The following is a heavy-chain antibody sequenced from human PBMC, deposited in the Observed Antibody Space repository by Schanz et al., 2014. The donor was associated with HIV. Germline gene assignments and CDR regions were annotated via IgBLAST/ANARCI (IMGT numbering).Heavy chain of an antibody. D-gene: IGHD6-19*01. CDR1: GGTFRTYA. Sequence: QVQLVQSGAEVKKPGSSVKVSCKTLGGTFRTYAVSWVRQAPGQGLEWMGGINPNSGGTNYAQKFQGRVTMTRDTSLSVVYMELSRLRSDDTAVYYCARTSGWSNRAWWYFDLWGRGTLVTVSS. V-gene: IGHV1-2*02. CDR2: INPNSGGT. CDR3: ARTSGWSNRAWWYFDL. J-gene: IGHJ2*01.